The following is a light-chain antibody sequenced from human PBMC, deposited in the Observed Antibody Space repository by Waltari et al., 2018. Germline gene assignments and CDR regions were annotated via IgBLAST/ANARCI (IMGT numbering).Light chain of an antibody. V-gene: IGKV1-27*01. Sequence: DIQMTQSPSSLSASVGDRVTITCRASQDISNSLAWYQQKPGKVPKLLISAASTLQSGVPSRLSGSGSGTDFTLTIGSLQPEDVATYYCQKYNSVPYTFGQGTKLEIK. CDR1: QDISNS. J-gene: IGKJ2*01. CDR3: QKYNSVPYT. CDR2: AAS.